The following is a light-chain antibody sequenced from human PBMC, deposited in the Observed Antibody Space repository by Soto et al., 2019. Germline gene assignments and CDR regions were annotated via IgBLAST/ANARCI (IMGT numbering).Light chain of an antibody. CDR3: QQYGSSPPYT. Sequence: EIVLTQSPGTLSLSPGKRATLSCRASQSVSSSYLAWYQQKPGQAPRLLIYGASSRATGIPDRFSGSGSGTDFTLTISRLEPEDFAVYYCQQYGSSPPYTFGQGTMLEIK. CDR2: GAS. J-gene: IGKJ2*01. V-gene: IGKV3-20*01. CDR1: QSVSSSY.